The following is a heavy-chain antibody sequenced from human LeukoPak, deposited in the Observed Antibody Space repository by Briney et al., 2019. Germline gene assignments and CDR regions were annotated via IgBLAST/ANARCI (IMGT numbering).Heavy chain of an antibody. D-gene: IGHD3-10*01. CDR2: IYSSGST. CDR3: ARGPPDFYNSGSYYNGYNWFDS. CDR1: GGSISNGTSY. Sequence: SETLSLTCTVSGGSISNGTSYWTWIRQPAGKSLEWLGRIYSSGSTNYNPSLKSRVTISADTSKNQFSLTLTSVTAADTAVYYCARGPPDFYNSGSYYNGYNWFDSWGLGTLVTVSS. V-gene: IGHV4-61*02. J-gene: IGHJ5*01.